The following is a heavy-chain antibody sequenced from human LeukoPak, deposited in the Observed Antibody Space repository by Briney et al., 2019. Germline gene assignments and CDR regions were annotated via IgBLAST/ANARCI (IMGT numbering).Heavy chain of an antibody. CDR1: GFTFSSYE. D-gene: IGHD3-3*01. CDR2: ISSSGSTI. V-gene: IGHV3-48*03. CDR3: ARGHRRTIFGVVIRTLGAFDI. J-gene: IGHJ3*02. Sequence: PGGSLRLSCAASGFTFSSYEMNWVRQAPGKGLEWVSYISSSGSTIYYADSVKGRFTISRDNSKNTLYLQMNSLRVDDTAVYYCARGHRRTIFGVVIRTLGAFDIWGQGTRVTVSS.